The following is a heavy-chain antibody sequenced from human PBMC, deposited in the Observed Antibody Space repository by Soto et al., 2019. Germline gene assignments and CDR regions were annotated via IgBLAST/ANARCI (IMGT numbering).Heavy chain of an antibody. CDR3: VRLRGSGYPAYFDS. D-gene: IGHD3-3*01. J-gene: IGHJ4*02. CDR1: GVSITRSSYS. Sequence: QLQESGPGLMKSSETLSLTCTVSGVSITRSSYSWGWFRQSPGKGLEWIGNAHHHSGNSYYNPSLTSVFSTSMDTSANQFSLNVKSVTASDTAIYYCVRLRGSGYPAYFDSWGQGTLVTVSS. CDR2: AHHHSGNS. V-gene: IGHV4-39*01.